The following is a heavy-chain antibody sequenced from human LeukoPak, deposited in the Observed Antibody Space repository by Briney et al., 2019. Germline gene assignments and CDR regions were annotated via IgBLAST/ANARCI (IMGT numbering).Heavy chain of an antibody. CDR3: ARGSDIAAAVKIYGSGF. CDR2: ITSSSSTI. CDR1: GFTFSNYE. Sequence: GGSLRLSCVASGFTFSNYEIYWIRQAPGKGLEWISYITSSSSTIYYADSVKGRFTISRDNAKNSLYLQMNSLRDEDTAVYYCARGSDIAAAVKIYGSGFWGQGTLVTVSS. V-gene: IGHV3-48*02. D-gene: IGHD6-13*01. J-gene: IGHJ4*02.